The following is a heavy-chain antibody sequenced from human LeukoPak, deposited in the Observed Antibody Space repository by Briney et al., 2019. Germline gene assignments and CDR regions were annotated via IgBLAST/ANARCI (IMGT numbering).Heavy chain of an antibody. V-gene: IGHV4-59*08. Sequence: SETLSLTCTVSGGSISDYYWSWIRQPPGKGLEWIGYIYYSGSINYNPSLKSRVTISVATSKNQFSLKLSSVTAADTAVYYCARLGDTSMVASYNWFGPWGQGSLVIVS. CDR1: GGSISDYY. CDR2: IYYSGSI. J-gene: IGHJ5*02. D-gene: IGHD5-18*01. CDR3: ARLGDTSMVASYNWFGP.